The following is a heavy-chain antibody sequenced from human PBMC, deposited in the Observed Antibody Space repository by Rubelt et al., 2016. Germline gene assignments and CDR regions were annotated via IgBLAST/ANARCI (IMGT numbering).Heavy chain of an antibody. CDR3: ARLLQLWPVDY. CDR2: IYPGDSDT. Sequence: EVQLVQSGAEVKKPGESLKISCKGSGYSFTSYWTGWVRQLPGKGLEWMGIIYPGDSDTRYSPASQGQVTTSADKSISTSYLQGSSLKAADTAMYYCARLLQLWPVDYWGQGTLVTVSS. D-gene: IGHD5-18*01. J-gene: IGHJ4*02. V-gene: IGHV5-51*01. CDR1: GYSFTSYW.